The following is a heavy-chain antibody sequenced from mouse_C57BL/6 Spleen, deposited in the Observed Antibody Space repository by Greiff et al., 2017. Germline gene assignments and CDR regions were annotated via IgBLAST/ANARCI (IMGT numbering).Heavy chain of an antibody. CDR1: GYTFTDYN. CDR3: GRRTGTWFAD. D-gene: IGHD4-1*01. V-gene: IGHV1-22*01. Sequence: EVQLQQSGPELVKPGASVKMSCKASGYTFTDYNMHWVKQSHGKSLEWIGYINPNNGGTSYNQKFKGKATLTVNKSSSTADMERRSPTSEDSAVYYWGRRTGTWFADGGTGTLVTVSA. CDR2: INPNNGGT. J-gene: IGHJ3*01.